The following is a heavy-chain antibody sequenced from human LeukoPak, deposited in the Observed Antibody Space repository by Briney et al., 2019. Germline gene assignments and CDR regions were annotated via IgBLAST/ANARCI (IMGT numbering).Heavy chain of an antibody. J-gene: IGHJ4*02. D-gene: IGHD4-11*01. CDR1: GGSISSGGYY. CDR3: ARTTVTGRLDY. Sequence: PSQTLSLTCTVSGGSISSGGYYWSWIRQPPGKGLEWIGYIYHSGSTYYNPSLKSRVTISVDRSKNQFSLKLSSVTAADTAVYYCARTTVTGRLDYWGQGTLVTVSS. CDR2: IYHSGST. V-gene: IGHV4-30-2*01.